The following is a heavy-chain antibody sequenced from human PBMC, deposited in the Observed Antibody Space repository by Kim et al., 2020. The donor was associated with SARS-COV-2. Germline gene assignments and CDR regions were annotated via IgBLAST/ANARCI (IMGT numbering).Heavy chain of an antibody. J-gene: IGHJ4*02. V-gene: IGHV1-3*01. CDR1: GYTFTSYA. D-gene: IGHD6-19*01. CDR2: INAGNGNT. CDR3: ARDRDSIAVYSFDY. Sequence: ASVKVSCKASGYTFTSYAMHWVRQAPGQRLEWMGWINAGNGNTKYSQKFQGRVTITRDTSASTAYMELSSLRSEDTAVYYCARDRDSIAVYSFDYWGQGTLVTVSS.